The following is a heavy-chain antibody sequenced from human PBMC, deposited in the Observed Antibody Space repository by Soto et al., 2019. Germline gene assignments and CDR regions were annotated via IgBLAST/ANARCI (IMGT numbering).Heavy chain of an antibody. J-gene: IGHJ5*02. CDR1: GFTFSSYA. V-gene: IGHV3-23*01. CDR3: AKDAVAGDGVWLAHA. CDR2: LYGSGRGI. D-gene: IGHD4-17*01. Sequence: PVGSLRLSGAASGFTFSSYAMIWIRQVRGQGLEWVSGLYGSGRGIHYADSVKGRFTISRDNSAYAVYLQMNNLRVEDTAVYYCAKDAVAGDGVWLAHAWGRGTAVTVSS.